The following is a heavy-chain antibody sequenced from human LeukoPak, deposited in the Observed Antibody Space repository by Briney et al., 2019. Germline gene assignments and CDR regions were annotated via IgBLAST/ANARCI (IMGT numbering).Heavy chain of an antibody. Sequence: SETLSLTCTVSGGSISSHYWSWIRQPPGKGLEWIGYIYYSGGTNYNPSLKSRVTISVDTSKNQFSLKLSSVTAADTAVYYCARDRDYYDSSTRWFDPWGQGTLVTVSS. CDR3: ARDRDYYDSSTRWFDP. CDR1: GGSISSHY. J-gene: IGHJ5*02. CDR2: IYYSGGT. D-gene: IGHD3-22*01. V-gene: IGHV4-59*11.